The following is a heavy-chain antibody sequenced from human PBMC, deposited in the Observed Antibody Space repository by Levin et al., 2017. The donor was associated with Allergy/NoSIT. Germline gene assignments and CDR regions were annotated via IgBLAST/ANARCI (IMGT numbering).Heavy chain of an antibody. V-gene: IGHV6-1*01. CDR1: GDSVSSNSAT. D-gene: IGHD6-13*01. CDR3: ARAYSSTWYYFDY. CDR2: TYYRSKWYD. Sequence: SQTLSLTCAISGDSVSSNSATWNWIRQSPSRGLEWLGKTYYRSKWYDDYAESLRGRITINPDASKNQFSLQLNSVTPEDTAVYYCARAYSSTWYYFDYWGQGTLVNVSS. J-gene: IGHJ4*02.